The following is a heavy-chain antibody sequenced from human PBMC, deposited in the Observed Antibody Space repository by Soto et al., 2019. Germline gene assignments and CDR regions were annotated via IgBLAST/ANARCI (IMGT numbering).Heavy chain of an antibody. J-gene: IGHJ4*02. Sequence: LRLSCTASGFTFGDYAMSWVRQAPGKGLEWVGFIRSKAYAGTTEYAASVKGRFTFSRDDSKSIAYLQMNSLKTEDTAVYYCTRDDSGDYYFDYWGQGTLVTVSS. CDR3: TRDDSGDYYFDY. CDR1: GFTFGDYA. D-gene: IGHD4-17*01. CDR2: IRSKAYAGTT. V-gene: IGHV3-49*04.